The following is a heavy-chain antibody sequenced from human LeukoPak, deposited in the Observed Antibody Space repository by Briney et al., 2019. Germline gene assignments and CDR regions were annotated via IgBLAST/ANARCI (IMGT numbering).Heavy chain of an antibody. CDR3: ARTETYCGGDCYSGEDDAFDI. CDR2: IILIFGTA. J-gene: IGHJ3*02. CDR1: GGTFSSYA. V-gene: IGHV1-69*06. Sequence: SVKVSCKASGGTFSSYAISWVRQAPGQGLEWMGGIILIFGTANYAQKFQGRVTITADKSTSTAYMELSSLRSEDTAVYYCARTETYCGGDCYSGEDDAFDIWGQGTMVTVSS. D-gene: IGHD2-21*02.